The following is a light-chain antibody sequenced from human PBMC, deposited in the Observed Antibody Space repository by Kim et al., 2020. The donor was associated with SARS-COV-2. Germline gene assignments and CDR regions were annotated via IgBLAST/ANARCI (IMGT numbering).Light chain of an antibody. CDR1: QDISNY. V-gene: IGKV1-33*01. CDR3: QQYPSNT. Sequence: DIQMTQSPSSLSASVGDRVTITCQASQDISNYLNWYQQKPGKAPKLLIYDASNLETGVPSRFSGSGSGTDFTFTISSLQPEDIATYYCQQYPSNTFGQGTRLEIK. CDR2: DAS. J-gene: IGKJ5*01.